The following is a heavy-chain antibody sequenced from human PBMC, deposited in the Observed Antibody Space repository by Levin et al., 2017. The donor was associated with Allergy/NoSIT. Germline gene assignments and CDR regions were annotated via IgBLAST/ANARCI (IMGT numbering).Heavy chain of an antibody. J-gene: IGHJ3*01. CDR1: GFTFSNYW. CDR2: IKGDGSEK. D-gene: IGHD2-2*01. Sequence: QAGGSLRLSCVASGFTFSNYWMSWVWQPPGKGLQWVASIKGDGSEKHYVDSVKGRFTISRDNVKNSLFLQMNNLRVDDTAVYYCARAGLPYALDVWSLGTLVTVSS. CDR3: ARAGLPYALDV. V-gene: IGHV3-7*04.